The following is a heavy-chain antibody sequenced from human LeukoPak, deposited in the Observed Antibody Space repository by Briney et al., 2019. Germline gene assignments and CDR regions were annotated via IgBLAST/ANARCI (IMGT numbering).Heavy chain of an antibody. CDR2: ISYDGRQN. CDR3: AKSRAYGDYGALDY. Sequence: GGSLRLSCAASGFTFSTYAMNWVRQAPGKGLEWVAVISYDGRQNYYADSVKGRFTISRDNSKNTLYLQMNNLRAEDTAVYYCAKSRAYGDYGALDYWGQGTLVTVSS. V-gene: IGHV3-30*04. CDR1: GFTFSTYA. D-gene: IGHD4-17*01. J-gene: IGHJ4*02.